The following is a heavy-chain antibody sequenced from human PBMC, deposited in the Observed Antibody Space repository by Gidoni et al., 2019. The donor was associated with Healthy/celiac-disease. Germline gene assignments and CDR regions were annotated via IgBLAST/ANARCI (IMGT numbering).Heavy chain of an antibody. J-gene: IGHJ4*02. CDR1: GFTFSAYR. D-gene: IGHD6-19*01. CDR2: ISSRSSYI. Sequence: EVQLVESGGGLVKPGGSLRLSCAASGFTFSAYRMNWVRQAPGKGLEWVSSISSRSSYIYYAVSVKGRFTISRDNAKSSLYLQMNSLRAEDTAVYYCARAGGPVTGTVFDYWGQGTLVTVSS. V-gene: IGHV3-21*02. CDR3: ARAGGPVTGTVFDY.